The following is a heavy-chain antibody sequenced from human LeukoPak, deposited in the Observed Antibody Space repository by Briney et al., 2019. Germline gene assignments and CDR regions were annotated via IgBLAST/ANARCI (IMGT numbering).Heavy chain of an antibody. V-gene: IGHV1-46*01. Sequence: ASVKVSCKASGYTFTSYYMHWVRQAPGQGLEWMGIINPSGGSTSYAQKFQGRVTMTRGTSISTAYMELSRLRSDDTAVYYCARSRQLVRGELLNLGYWGQGTLVTVSS. CDR3: ARSRQLVRGELLNLGY. CDR1: GYTFTSYY. J-gene: IGHJ4*02. CDR2: INPSGGST. D-gene: IGHD6-6*01.